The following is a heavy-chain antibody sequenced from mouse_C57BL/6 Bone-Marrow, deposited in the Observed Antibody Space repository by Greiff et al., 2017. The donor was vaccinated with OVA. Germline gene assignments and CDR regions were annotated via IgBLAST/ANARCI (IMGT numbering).Heavy chain of an antibody. CDR3: ARDQGWLLRTFPYYFDY. Sequence: EVKVVESGGGLVKPGGSLKLSCAASGFTFSSYAMSWVRQTPEKRLEWVATISDGGSYTYYPDNVKGRFTISRDNAKNNLYLQMSHLKSEDTAMYYCARDQGWLLRTFPYYFDYWGQGTTLTVSS. D-gene: IGHD2-3*01. CDR1: GFTFSSYA. V-gene: IGHV5-4*01. J-gene: IGHJ2*01. CDR2: ISDGGSYT.